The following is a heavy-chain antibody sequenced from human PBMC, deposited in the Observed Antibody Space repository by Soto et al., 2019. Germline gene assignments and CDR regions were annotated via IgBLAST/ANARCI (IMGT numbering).Heavy chain of an antibody. CDR2: FDPEDGET. V-gene: IGHV1-24*01. CDR1: GYTLTELS. J-gene: IGHJ4*02. CDR3: ATEALWYSSGWPDY. D-gene: IGHD6-19*01. Sequence: GASVKVSCTVSGYTLTELSMHWVRPTPGKGLEWMGGFDPEDGETIYAQKFQGRVTMTEDTSTDTAYMELSSLRSEDTAVYYCATEALWYSSGWPDYGGQGTLVTVSS.